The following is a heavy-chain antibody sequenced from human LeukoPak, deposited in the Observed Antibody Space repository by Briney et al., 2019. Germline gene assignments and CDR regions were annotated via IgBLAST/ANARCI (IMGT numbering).Heavy chain of an antibody. D-gene: IGHD4-17*01. J-gene: IGHJ4*02. Sequence: GGSLRLSCAASGFTVSSNYMSWVRQAPGKGLEWVSVIYSGGSTYYADSVKGRFTISRDNSKNTLYLQVNSLRAEDTAVYYCARGAYGVWFDYWGQGTLVTVSS. CDR3: ARGAYGVWFDY. CDR1: GFTVSSNY. V-gene: IGHV3-53*01. CDR2: IYSGGST.